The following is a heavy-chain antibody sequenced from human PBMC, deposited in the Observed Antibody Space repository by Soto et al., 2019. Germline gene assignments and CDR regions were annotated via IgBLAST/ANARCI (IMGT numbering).Heavy chain of an antibody. D-gene: IGHD7-27*01. CDR3: TTAQLGNAFDI. V-gene: IGHV3-15*01. Sequence: GGSLRLSCAASGFTFSNAWMSWVRQAPGKGLEWVGRIKSKTDGGTTDYAAPVKGRFTISRDESKNTLYLQMNSLKTEDTAVYYCTTAQLGNAFDIWGQGTMVTVSS. CDR2: IKSKTDGGTT. CDR1: GFTFSNAW. J-gene: IGHJ3*02.